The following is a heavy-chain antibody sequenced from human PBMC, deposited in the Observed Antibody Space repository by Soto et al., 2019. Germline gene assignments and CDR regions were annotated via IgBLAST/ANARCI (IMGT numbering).Heavy chain of an antibody. CDR2: IGGSGGST. CDR3: AKADFWATSSWYFCFDY. CDR1: GFTFSSYA. J-gene: IGHJ4*02. Sequence: EVQLLESGGGLVQPGGSLRLSCAASGFTFSSYAMSWVRQAPGKGLAWGSAIGGSGGSTYYADSVKGRFTISRDNSKNSLYLRMNSLGATDTAVYYCAKADFWATSSWYFCFDYWGQGTLVTVSS. D-gene: IGHD6-13*01. V-gene: IGHV3-23*01.